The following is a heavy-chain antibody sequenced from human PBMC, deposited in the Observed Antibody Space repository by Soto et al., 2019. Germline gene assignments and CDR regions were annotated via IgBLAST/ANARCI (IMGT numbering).Heavy chain of an antibody. Sequence: SETLSLTCAVSGYSISSGYYWSWIRQPPGKGLEWIGYIYYSGSTNYNPSLKSRVTISVDTSKNQFSLKLSSVTAADTAVYYCARDRLSDYYYYNMDVWGQGTTVTVSS. CDR3: ARDRLSDYYYYNMDV. V-gene: IGHV4-61*01. J-gene: IGHJ6*02. CDR1: GYSISSGYY. CDR2: IYYSGST.